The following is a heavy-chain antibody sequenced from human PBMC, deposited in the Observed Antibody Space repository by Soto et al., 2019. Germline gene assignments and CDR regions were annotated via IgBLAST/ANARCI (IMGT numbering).Heavy chain of an antibody. CDR3: TLHEYGDYFDY. CDR2: ISSTTNTK. Sequence: EVQLVESGGGLVQPGGSLRLSCAASGFTFSDYSMNWVRQAPGKGLEWVSYISSTTNTKHYTDSVKGRFTISRDNAENSLYLQMNSLRDEDTAMYYCTLHEYGDYFDYWGQGTLVTVSS. V-gene: IGHV3-48*02. D-gene: IGHD4-17*01. CDR1: GFTFSDYS. J-gene: IGHJ4*02.